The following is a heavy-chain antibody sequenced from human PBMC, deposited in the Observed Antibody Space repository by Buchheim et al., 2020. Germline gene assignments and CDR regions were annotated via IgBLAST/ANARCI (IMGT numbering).Heavy chain of an antibody. J-gene: IGHJ6*02. CDR1: GYTFTSYD. Sequence: QVQLVQSGAEVKKPGASVKVSCKASGYTFTSYDINWVRQATGQGLEWMGWMNPNSGNTGYAQKFQGRVTMTRNTSISTAHMELSSLRSEDTAVYYCARETPATVTTPPYYYYYGMDVWGQGTT. V-gene: IGHV1-8*01. CDR3: ARETPATVTTPPYYYYYGMDV. CDR2: MNPNSGNT. D-gene: IGHD4-17*01.